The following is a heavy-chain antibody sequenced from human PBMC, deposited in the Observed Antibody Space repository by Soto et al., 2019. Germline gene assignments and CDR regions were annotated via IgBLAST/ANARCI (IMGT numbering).Heavy chain of an antibody. J-gene: IGHJ4*02. CDR3: ARDLHGDPYS. Sequence: QVQLVQSGAEVKKPGASVKVSCKASGYTFTSYGISWVRQAPGQGLEWMGWISAYNGNTNYAQKLKXXVXMXKDTCTSTAYMELRSLRSDDTAVYYCARDLHGDPYSWGQGTLVTVSS. D-gene: IGHD4-17*01. V-gene: IGHV1-18*01. CDR1: GYTFTSYG. CDR2: ISAYNGNT.